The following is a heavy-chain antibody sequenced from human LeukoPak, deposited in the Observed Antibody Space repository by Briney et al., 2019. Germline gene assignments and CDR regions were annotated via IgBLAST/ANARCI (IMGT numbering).Heavy chain of an antibody. CDR2: INTDGVST. Sequence: GGSLRLSCAASGFISSSYWMHWVRQPPGKGLVYISCINTDGVSTNYADSVKGRVTISRDNAKNTLYLQMNSLRAEDTAVYYCARSRTYGDYGRGLDYWGQGTLVTVSS. J-gene: IGHJ4*02. CDR1: GFISSSYW. V-gene: IGHV3-74*01. CDR3: ARSRTYGDYGRGLDY. D-gene: IGHD4-17*01.